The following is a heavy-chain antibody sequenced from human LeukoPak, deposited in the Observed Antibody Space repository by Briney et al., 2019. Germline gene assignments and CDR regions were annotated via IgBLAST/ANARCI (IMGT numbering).Heavy chain of an antibody. V-gene: IGHV3-7*01. CDR1: GFTFSSYW. Sequence: GGSLRLSCAASGFTFSSYWMSWVRQAPGKGLEWVANIKQDGSEKYYVDSVKGRFTISRDNAKNSLYLQMNSLRAEDTAVYYCAREITIFGVVILDYWGQGTLVTVSS. J-gene: IGHJ4*02. CDR2: IKQDGSEK. D-gene: IGHD3-3*01. CDR3: AREITIFGVVILDY.